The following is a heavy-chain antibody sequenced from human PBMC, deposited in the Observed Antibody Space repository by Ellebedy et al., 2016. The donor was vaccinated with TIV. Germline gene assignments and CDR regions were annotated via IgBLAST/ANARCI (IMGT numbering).Heavy chain of an antibody. Sequence: PGGSLRLSCAASGFTFSSYYMSWFRQAPGKGPEWVSYISYSGDLMYYADSVKGRFTTSRDNAGNSLYLQMNSLRAEDTAVYSCARLGVIAAAGASDYWGQGTMVIVSS. CDR2: ISYSGDLM. CDR3: ARLGVIAAAGASDY. CDR1: GFTFSSYY. J-gene: IGHJ4*02. D-gene: IGHD6-13*01. V-gene: IGHV3-11*01.